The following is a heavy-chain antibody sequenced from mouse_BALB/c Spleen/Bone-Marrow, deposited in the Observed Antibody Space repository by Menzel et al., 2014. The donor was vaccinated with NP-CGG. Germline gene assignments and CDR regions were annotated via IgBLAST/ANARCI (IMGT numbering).Heavy chain of an antibody. D-gene: IGHD4-1*01. CDR2: INPGSGGI. V-gene: IGHV1-54*01. J-gene: IGHJ3*01. CDR3: ARELGRGFAY. Sequence: QVQLQQSGAELVRPGTSVTVSCKAPGYAFTNYLIEWVKQRPGQGLEWIGVINPGSGGINYNEKFRVKATLTADKSSSIVYMQLSSLTSDDSAVYFCARELGRGFAYWGQGTLVTVSA. CDR1: GYAFTNYL.